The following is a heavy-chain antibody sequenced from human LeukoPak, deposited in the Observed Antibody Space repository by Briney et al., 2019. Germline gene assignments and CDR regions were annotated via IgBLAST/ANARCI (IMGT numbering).Heavy chain of an antibody. D-gene: IGHD5-12*01. CDR2: IHHSGST. V-gene: IGHV4-30-4*01. Sequence: SETLSLTCSVSGGSISGTDYYWSWLRQPPGQGLEWIGYIHHSGSTSYNPSLKSRITISVDTSMNPLSLKLTSMTAADTAVYYCAGRGYAMAYWGQGTLVTVSS. J-gene: IGHJ4*02. CDR1: GGSISGTDYY. CDR3: AGRGYAMAY.